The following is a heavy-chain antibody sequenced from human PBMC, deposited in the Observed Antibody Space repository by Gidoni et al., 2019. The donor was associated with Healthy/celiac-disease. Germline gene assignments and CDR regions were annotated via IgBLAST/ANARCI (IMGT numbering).Heavy chain of an antibody. J-gene: IGHJ4*02. D-gene: IGHD2-15*01. CDR2: ISSSSSYI. CDR3: ARDFSFQVVAATPSDDY. Sequence: EVQLVESGGGLVKPGGSLRLSCAASGFTFSSHGMNWVRQAPGKGLEWVASISSSSSYISYADSVKGRFTISRDNAKISLYLQMNSLRAEDTAVYYCARDFSFQVVAATPSDDYWGQGTLVTVSS. CDR1: GFTFSSHG. V-gene: IGHV3-21*01.